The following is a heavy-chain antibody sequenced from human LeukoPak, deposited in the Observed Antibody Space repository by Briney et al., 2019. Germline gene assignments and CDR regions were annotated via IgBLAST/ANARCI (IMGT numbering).Heavy chain of an antibody. CDR3: ARSGSDFWSAHY. Sequence: PGGSLRLSCAASGFTFNIYAMHWVRQAPGKGLESVSSISNTGRSTYYAKSVKGRFTIPRDNSKNTVYLQMGSLRAEDMAVYYCARSGSDFWSAHYWGQGTLVTVSS. V-gene: IGHV3-64*01. CDR1: GFTFNIYA. CDR2: ISNTGRST. D-gene: IGHD3-3*01. J-gene: IGHJ4*02.